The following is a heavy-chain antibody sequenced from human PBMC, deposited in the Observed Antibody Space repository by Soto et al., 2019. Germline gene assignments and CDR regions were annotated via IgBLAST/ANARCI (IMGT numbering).Heavy chain of an antibody. V-gene: IGHV4-59*01. CDR2: IYYSGST. CDR1: GGSISSYY. Sequence: QVQLQESGPGLVKPSETLSLTCTVSGGSISSYYWSWIRQPPGKGLEWIGYIYYSGSTNYNPSLKSRVTISVDTSKNQFSLKLSYVSAADTAVYYCARQQWLVLNAFDIWGQGTMVTVSS. J-gene: IGHJ3*02. CDR3: ARQQWLVLNAFDI. D-gene: IGHD6-19*01.